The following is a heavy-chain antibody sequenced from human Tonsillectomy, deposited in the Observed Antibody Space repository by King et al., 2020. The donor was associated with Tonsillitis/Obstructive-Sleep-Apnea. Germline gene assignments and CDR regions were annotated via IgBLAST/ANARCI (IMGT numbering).Heavy chain of an antibody. Sequence: VQLVESGGGVVQPGRSLRLSCAASGFTFSNYPMHSVRQAPGKGLEWVAIISSDGNDKYYADSVKGRFTISRDNSKNTLFLQMDSLRADDTAVYYCARDYGYSGYDLGFDYWGQGTLVTVSS. CDR3: ARDYGYSGYDLGFDY. V-gene: IGHV3-30*04. D-gene: IGHD5-12*01. J-gene: IGHJ4*02. CDR1: GFTFSNYP. CDR2: ISSDGNDK.